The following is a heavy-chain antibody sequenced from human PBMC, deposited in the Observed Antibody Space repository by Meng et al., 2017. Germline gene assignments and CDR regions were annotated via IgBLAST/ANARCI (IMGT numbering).Heavy chain of an antibody. CDR1: GFTFSGSA. Sequence: GESLKISCAASGFTFSGSAMHWVRQAPGKGLEWVAVIWYDGSNKYYADSVKGRFTISRDNSKNTLYLQMNSLRAEDTAVYYCARVSPRKVQLSALSYYYGMDVWGQGTTVTVSS. CDR2: IWYDGSNK. J-gene: IGHJ6*02. CDR3: ARVSPRKVQLSALSYYYGMDV. V-gene: IGHV3-33*08. D-gene: IGHD5-18*01.